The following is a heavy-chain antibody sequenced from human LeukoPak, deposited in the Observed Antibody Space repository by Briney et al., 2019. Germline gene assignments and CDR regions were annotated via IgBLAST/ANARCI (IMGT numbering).Heavy chain of an antibody. V-gene: IGHV3-48*03. D-gene: IGHD5-24*01. CDR3: ARIGPLEVATTYFFYFGMDV. J-gene: IGHJ6*02. CDR1: GFTFSSFQ. CDR2: ISSSGSTI. Sequence: PGGSLRLSCAASGFTFSSFQMNWVRQAPGKGLEWVSYISSSGSTIYYADSVKGRFTISRDSAKNSLYLQMNSLRAEDTAVYYCARIGPLEVATTYFFYFGMDVWGQGTTVTVSS.